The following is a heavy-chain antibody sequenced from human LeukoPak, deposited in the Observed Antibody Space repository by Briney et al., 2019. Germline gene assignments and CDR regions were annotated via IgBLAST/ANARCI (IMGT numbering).Heavy chain of an antibody. J-gene: IGHJ5*02. Sequence: PSETLSLTCTVSGGSISSSSYYWGWIRQPPGQGLEWIGSIYYSGSTYYNPSLKSRVTISLDGSKNQFSLRLSSVTAADTAVYFCAGDPSGYDSGWFDPWGQGTLVTVSS. CDR1: GGSISSSSYY. CDR3: AGDPSGYDSGWFDP. D-gene: IGHD5-12*01. V-gene: IGHV4-39*07. CDR2: IYYSGST.